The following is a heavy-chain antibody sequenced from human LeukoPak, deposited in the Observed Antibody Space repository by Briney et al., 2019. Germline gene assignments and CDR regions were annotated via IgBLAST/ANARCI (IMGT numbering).Heavy chain of an antibody. CDR2: IYYSGST. Sequence: SETLSLTCTVSGGSISSYYWSLIRQPPGKGLEWIGYIYYSGSTNYNPSLKSRVTISVDTSKNQFSLKLSSVTAADTAVYYCAREYSTPTENEFDYWGQGTLVTVSS. D-gene: IGHD1-1*01. V-gene: IGHV4-59*12. CDR3: AREYSTPTENEFDY. J-gene: IGHJ4*02. CDR1: GGSISSYY.